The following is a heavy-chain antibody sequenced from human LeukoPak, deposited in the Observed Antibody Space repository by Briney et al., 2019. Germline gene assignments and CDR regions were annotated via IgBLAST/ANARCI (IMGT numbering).Heavy chain of an antibody. J-gene: IGHJ4*02. D-gene: IGHD4-17*01. CDR3: ARGRYYFDY. V-gene: IGHV4-34*01. Sequence: GLEWIGEINHSGSTNYNPSLKSRVTISVDTSENQFSLKLSSVTAADTAVYYCARGRYYFDYWGQGTLVTVSS. CDR2: INHSGST.